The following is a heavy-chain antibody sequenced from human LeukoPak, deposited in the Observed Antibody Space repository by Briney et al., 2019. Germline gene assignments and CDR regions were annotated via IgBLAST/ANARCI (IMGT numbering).Heavy chain of an antibody. V-gene: IGHV5-51*01. D-gene: IGHD2-21*02. CDR3: ARGDIVVVTATQGYNWFDA. CDR1: GYSFASYW. CDR2: IYPGDSTT. Sequence: AESLKISCKASGYSFASYWIGWVRQMPGKGLEWMGVIYPGDSTTRYSPSFQGRVTISADKSISTAYLQWSSLKASDSAMYYCARGDIVVVTATQGYNWFDAWGQGTLVTVSS. J-gene: IGHJ5*02.